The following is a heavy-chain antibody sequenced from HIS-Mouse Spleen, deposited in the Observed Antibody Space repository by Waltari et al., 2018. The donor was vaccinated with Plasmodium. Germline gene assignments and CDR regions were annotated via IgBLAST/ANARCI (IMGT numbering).Heavy chain of an antibody. CDR2: NNHSGRT. Sequence: QVQLQQWGAGLLKPSETLSLTCAVYGGSFSGYYWGRIRRPPGKGLEWIGENNHSGRTNYHPALKSRVTIAVDTSKNQFSLKLSAVTAADTAVYYCASSGSGSYYYWGQGTLVTVSS. CDR1: GGSFSGYY. CDR3: ASSGSGSYYY. V-gene: IGHV4-34*01. J-gene: IGHJ4*02. D-gene: IGHD3-10*01.